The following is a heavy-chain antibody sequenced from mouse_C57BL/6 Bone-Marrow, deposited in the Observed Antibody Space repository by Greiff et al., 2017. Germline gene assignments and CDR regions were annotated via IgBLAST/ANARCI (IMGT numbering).Heavy chain of an antibody. CDR3: ARNYYGSSVGAYYAMDY. D-gene: IGHD1-1*01. J-gene: IGHJ4*01. CDR1: GFTFSDYG. V-gene: IGHV5-17*01. CDR2: ISSGSSTI. Sequence: EVMLVESGGGLVKPGGSLKLSCAASGFTFSDYGMHWVRQAPEKGLEWVAYISSGSSTIYYADTVKGRFTISRDNAKNTLFLQMTSLRSEDTAMYYCARNYYGSSVGAYYAMDYWGQGTSVTVSS.